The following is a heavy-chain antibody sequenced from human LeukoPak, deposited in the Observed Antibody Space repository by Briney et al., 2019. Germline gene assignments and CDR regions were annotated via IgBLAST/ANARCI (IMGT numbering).Heavy chain of an antibody. D-gene: IGHD2-2*01. CDR2: ISGSVSNT. CDR1: GFTFSSYA. CDR3: ARGRYCSSTSCHRSRDFQH. J-gene: IGHJ1*01. Sequence: GGSLRLSRAASGFTFSSYAMSWVRQAPGQGLEWVSAISGSVSNTYYADSVKGRFTISRDNSKNTLYLQMNSLRAEDTAVYYCARGRYCSSTSCHRSRDFQHWGQGTLVTVSS. V-gene: IGHV3-23*01.